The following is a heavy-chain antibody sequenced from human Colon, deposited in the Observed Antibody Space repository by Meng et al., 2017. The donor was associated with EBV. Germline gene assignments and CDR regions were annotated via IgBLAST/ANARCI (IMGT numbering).Heavy chain of an antibody. CDR2: TYYRSKWYN. CDR3: ARVAVGISSFDY. J-gene: IGHJ4*02. D-gene: IGHD1-26*01. Sequence: QVKRTHSGPGRVKPLQPLSITCASSGDRVSRNSAAWNWIRQSPSRGLEWLGRTYYRSKWYNDYEVSVKSRITINPDTSKNQFSVQLNSVTPEDTAVYYRARVAVGISSFDYWGQGTLVTVSS. V-gene: IGHV6-1*01. CDR1: GDRVSRNSAA.